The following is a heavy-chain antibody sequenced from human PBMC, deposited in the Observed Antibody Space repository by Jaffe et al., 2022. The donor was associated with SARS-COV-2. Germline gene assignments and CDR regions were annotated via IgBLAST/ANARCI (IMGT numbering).Heavy chain of an antibody. CDR3: ARQEYCSGGSCYFY. D-gene: IGHD2-15*01. CDR2: VYYRGTT. CDR1: GGSISASTFY. J-gene: IGHJ4*02. Sequence: QLQLQESGPGLVKPSETLSLTCTLSGGSISASTFYWGWVRQPPGKGLEWIGNVYYRGTTYYNPSLKSRVTISIDTSKTQFSLKLSSVTAADTAMYFCARQEYCSGGSCYFYWGQGTLVTVSP. V-gene: IGHV4-39*01.